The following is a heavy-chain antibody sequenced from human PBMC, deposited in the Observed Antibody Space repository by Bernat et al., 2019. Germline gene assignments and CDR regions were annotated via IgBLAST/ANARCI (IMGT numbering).Heavy chain of an antibody. Sequence: EVQLLESGGGLVQPGGSLRLSCAASGFTFIKNAMDWVRQAPGKGLEWVSAISGDGAVTYIADSVKGRFTISRDDSENTLYLQMDSLKSEDTAVYYCVGDGAALYYYHGMDVWGRGTTVTVSS. CDR1: GFTFIKNA. D-gene: IGHD6-25*01. CDR2: ISGDGAVT. J-gene: IGHJ6*02. V-gene: IGHV3-23*01. CDR3: VGDGAALYYYHGMDV.